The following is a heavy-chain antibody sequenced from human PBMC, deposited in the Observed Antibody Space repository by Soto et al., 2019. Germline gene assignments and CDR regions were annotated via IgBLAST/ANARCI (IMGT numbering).Heavy chain of an antibody. J-gene: IGHJ6*02. CDR2: IDWDDDK. D-gene: IGHD6-13*01. CDR3: ARIRRAAAGIDYYYYGMDV. V-gene: IGHV2-70*11. Sequence: SGPTLVNPTQTLTLTCTFSGFSLSTSGMCVSWIRQPPGKALEWLARIDWDDDKYYSTSLKTRLTISKDTSKNQVVLTMTNMDPVDTATYYCARIRRAAAGIDYYYYGMDVWGQGTTVTVSS. CDR1: GFSLSTSGMC.